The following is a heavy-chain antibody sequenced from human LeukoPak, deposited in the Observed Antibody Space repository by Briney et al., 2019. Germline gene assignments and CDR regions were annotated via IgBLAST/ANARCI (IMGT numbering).Heavy chain of an antibody. CDR3: AKGLFRDY. J-gene: IGHJ4*02. CDR2: ISYDGSNK. D-gene: IGHD2-21*01. V-gene: IGHV3-30*18. Sequence: GRSLRLSCAASGFTFSSYGMHWVRQAPGKGLEWVAVISYDGSNKYYADSVKGRFTISRDNSKNTLYLQMNSLRAEDTAVYYCAKGLFRDYWGQVTLVTVSS. CDR1: GFTFSSYG.